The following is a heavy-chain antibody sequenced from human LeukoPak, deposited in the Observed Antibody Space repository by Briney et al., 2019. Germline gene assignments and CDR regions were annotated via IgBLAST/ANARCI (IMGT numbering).Heavy chain of an antibody. CDR1: GFTFSSYW. CDR3: AREAPRGTSSNPYYFDS. D-gene: IGHD6-6*01. CDR2: ISFSSSTI. Sequence: GGSLRLSCAASGFTFSSYWMSCVRQAPGKGLEWVSYISFSSSTIYYADSVKGRFTISRDNAKNLLYLQMNSLRAEDTAVYYCAREAPRGTSSNPYYFDSWGQGTLVTVSS. V-gene: IGHV3-48*01. J-gene: IGHJ4*02.